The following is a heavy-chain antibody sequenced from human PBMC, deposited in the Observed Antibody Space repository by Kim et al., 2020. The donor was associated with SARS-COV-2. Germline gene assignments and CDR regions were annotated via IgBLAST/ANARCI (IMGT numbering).Heavy chain of an antibody. D-gene: IGHD3-10*01. J-gene: IGHJ5*02. V-gene: IGHV3-9*01. CDR2: ISWDSGSI. CDR1: GFTFDGYA. CDR3: AKGNGGSYLEGYWFDT. Sequence: GGSLRLSCVASGFTFDGYAMHWVRQAPGKGLEWVSGISWDSGSIGYADSVKGRFTISRDNAKNSLYLQMNSLRAEDTALYYCAKGNGGSYLEGYWFDTSGEGTL.